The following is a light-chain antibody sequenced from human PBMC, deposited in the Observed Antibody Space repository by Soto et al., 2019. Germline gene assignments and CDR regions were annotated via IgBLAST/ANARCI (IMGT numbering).Light chain of an antibody. CDR1: SSDVGSYIS. Sequence: ALTQPRSVSGSPGQSVTISCTGASSDVGSYISVSWYQQHPGKAPKLMIYDVSKRPSGVPDRFSGSKSDNTASLTISGLQAEDEADYYCCSYAGSHTFVVFGGGTKVTVL. V-gene: IGLV2-11*01. J-gene: IGLJ2*01. CDR2: DVS. CDR3: CSYAGSHTFVV.